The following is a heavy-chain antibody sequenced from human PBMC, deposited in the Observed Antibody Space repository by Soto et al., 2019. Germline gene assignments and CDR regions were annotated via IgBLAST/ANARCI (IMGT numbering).Heavy chain of an antibody. Sequence: GASVKVSCKASGFTFTSSAVQWVRQARGQRLEWIGWIVVGSGNTNYAQKFQERVTITRDMSTSTAYMELSSLRSEDTAVYYCAADLGYYYDSSGSRVFDYWGQGTLVTVSS. V-gene: IGHV1-58*01. CDR3: AADLGYYYDSSGSRVFDY. D-gene: IGHD3-22*01. CDR1: GFTFTSSA. CDR2: IVVGSGNT. J-gene: IGHJ4*02.